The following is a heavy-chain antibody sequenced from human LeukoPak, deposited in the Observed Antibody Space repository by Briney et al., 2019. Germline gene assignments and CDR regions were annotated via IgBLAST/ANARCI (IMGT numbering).Heavy chain of an antibody. V-gene: IGHV4-59*11. CDR1: GGSISSHY. CDR2: IYYSGST. D-gene: IGHD3-22*01. Sequence: SETLSLTCTVSGGSISSHYWSWIWQPPGKGLEWIGYIYYSGSTNYNPSLKSRVTISVGTSKNQFSLKLSSVTAADTAVYYCARESSDSSGQFDYWGQGTLVTVSS. J-gene: IGHJ4*02. CDR3: ARESSDSSGQFDY.